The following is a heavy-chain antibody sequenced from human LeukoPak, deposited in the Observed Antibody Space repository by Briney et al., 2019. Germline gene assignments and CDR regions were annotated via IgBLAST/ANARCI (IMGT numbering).Heavy chain of an antibody. CDR2: INPNNGGT. CDR3: ARDHVVVPGGYEAHYYGMDV. Sequence: ASVKVSCKASGYTFTGHYMHWVRQAPGQGLEWMGWINPNNGGTDYAQKFQGRVAMTRDTSISTAYMELSRLRSDDTAVYYCARDHVVVPGGYEAHYYGMDVWGQGTTVTVSS. D-gene: IGHD2-2*01. V-gene: IGHV1-2*02. J-gene: IGHJ6*02. CDR1: GYTFTGHY.